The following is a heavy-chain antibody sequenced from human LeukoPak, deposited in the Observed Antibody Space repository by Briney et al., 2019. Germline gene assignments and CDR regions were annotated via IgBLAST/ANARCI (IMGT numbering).Heavy chain of an antibody. D-gene: IGHD6-6*01. CDR3: AREAARPYYYYYYYMDV. V-gene: IGHV4-31*03. CDR1: GGSITSGTYY. J-gene: IGHJ6*03. CDR2: IYSSGDT. Sequence: PSQTLSLTCTVSGGSITSGTYYWTWIRHHPGKGLEWIGYIYSSGDTQYNPSLRSRVTMSVDTSKSQFSLKLSSVTAADTAVYYCAREAARPYYYYYYYMDVWGKGTTVTVSS.